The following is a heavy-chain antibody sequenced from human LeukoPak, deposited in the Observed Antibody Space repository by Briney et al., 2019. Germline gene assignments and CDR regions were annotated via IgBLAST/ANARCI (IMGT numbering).Heavy chain of an antibody. CDR1: GGSISSGGYY. V-gene: IGHV4-31*03. J-gene: IGHJ5*02. CDR3: AREVRTGWFDP. Sequence: SETLSLTCTVSGGSISSGGYYWRWIRQHPGKGLEWIGYIYYSGSTYYNPSLKSRVTISVDTSKNQFSLKLSSVTAADTAVYYCAREVRTGWFDPWGQGTLVTVSS. CDR2: IYYSGST.